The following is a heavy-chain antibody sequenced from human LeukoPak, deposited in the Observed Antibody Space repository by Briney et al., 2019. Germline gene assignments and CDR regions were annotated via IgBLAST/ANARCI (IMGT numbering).Heavy chain of an antibody. CDR2: MNPNSGNT. D-gene: IGHD3-3*01. J-gene: IGHJ3*02. Sequence: GASVKVSCKASGYTFTSYDINWVRQATGQGLESMGWMNPNSGNTGYAQKFQGRVTMTRNTSISTAYMELSSLRSEDTAVYYCARGDYDFWSGYYLLGAFDIWGQGTMVTVSS. CDR1: GYTFTSYD. V-gene: IGHV1-8*01. CDR3: ARGDYDFWSGYYLLGAFDI.